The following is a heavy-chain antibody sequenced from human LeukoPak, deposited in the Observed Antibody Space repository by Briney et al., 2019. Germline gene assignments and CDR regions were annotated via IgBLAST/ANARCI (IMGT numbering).Heavy chain of an antibody. Sequence: GGSLRLSCAVSGVTSGFTFSSRWMHWVRQAPGKGLEWVSSISSSSSYIYYADSVKGRFTISRDNAKNSLYLQMNSLRAEDTAVYYCARDWGYYYYYGMDVWGQGTTVTVSS. J-gene: IGHJ6*02. CDR2: ISSSSSYI. D-gene: IGHD3-16*01. V-gene: IGHV3-21*01. CDR3: ARDWGYYYYYGMDV. CDR1: GFTFSSRW.